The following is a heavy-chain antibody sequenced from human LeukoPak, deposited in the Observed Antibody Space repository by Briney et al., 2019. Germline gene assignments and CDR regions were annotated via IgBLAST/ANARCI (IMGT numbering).Heavy chain of an antibody. CDR1: GFTFSSYG. CDR3: AKDLDSYSSSWFPLYD. J-gene: IGHJ4*02. D-gene: IGHD6-13*01. V-gene: IGHV3-30*18. Sequence: GGSLRLSCAASGFTFSSYGMHWVRQAPGKGLEWVAVISYDGSNKYYADSVKGRFTISRDNSKNTLYLQMNSLRAEDTAVYYCAKDLDSYSSSWFPLYDWGQGTLVTVSS. CDR2: ISYDGSNK.